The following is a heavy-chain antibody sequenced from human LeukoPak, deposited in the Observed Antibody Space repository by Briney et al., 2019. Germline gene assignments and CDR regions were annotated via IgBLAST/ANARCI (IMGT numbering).Heavy chain of an antibody. CDR3: ARERVTTTAFDY. V-gene: IGHV1-3*01. J-gene: IGHJ4*02. Sequence: ASVKVSCKASGYTFTRYIMNWVRQAPGQRPEWMGWINPGNGNTKYSEKFQDRVTFTRDTSATPAYMELSSLRSEDTAVYYCARERVTTTAFDYWGQGTLVTVSS. CDR2: INPGNGNT. D-gene: IGHD5-12*01. CDR1: GYTFTRYI.